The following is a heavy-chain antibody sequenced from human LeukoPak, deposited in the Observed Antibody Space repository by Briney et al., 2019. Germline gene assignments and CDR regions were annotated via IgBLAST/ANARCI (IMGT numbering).Heavy chain of an antibody. V-gene: IGHV4-61*01. J-gene: IGHJ4*02. CDR3: ARTSSGSYLGY. Sequence: SETLSLTCTVSGGSVSSGSYYWSWIRQPPGKGLEWIGYISYNGRTNYNPSLKSRVTVSADTSTNQFSLKLSSVTAADTAVYHCARTSSGSYLGYWGRGTLVTVSS. D-gene: IGHD1-26*01. CDR2: ISYNGRT. CDR1: GGSVSSGSYY.